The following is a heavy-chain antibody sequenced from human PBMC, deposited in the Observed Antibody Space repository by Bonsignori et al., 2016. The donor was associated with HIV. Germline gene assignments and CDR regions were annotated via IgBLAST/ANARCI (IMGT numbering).Heavy chain of an antibody. V-gene: IGHV4-39*07. CDR2: IFYSGRT. D-gene: IGHD3-22*01. J-gene: IGHJ4*02. Sequence: QPHLQESGPGLVRPSETLSLSCTVSGDSITSRGYYWAWIRQPPGKGLEWIGSIFYSGRTNYNPSVRSRVTISTDASKNQFSLRLTSVTAADTAFYYCASPGGDYESGGQFHFWDQGKLVTVSA. CDR1: GDSITSRGYY. CDR3: ASPGGDYESGGQFHF.